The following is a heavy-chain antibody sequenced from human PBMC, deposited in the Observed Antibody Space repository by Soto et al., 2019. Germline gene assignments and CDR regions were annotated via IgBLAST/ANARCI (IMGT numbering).Heavy chain of an antibody. CDR1: GGSISSSNW. V-gene: IGHV4-4*02. J-gene: IGHJ3*02. CDR3: ARLSDSGSYSAFDI. Sequence: SETLALTCAVSGGSISSSNWWSWVRQPPGKGLEWIGEIYHSGSTNYNPSLKSRVTISVDKSKNHFSLKLSSVTAADTAVYYCARLSDSGSYSAFDIWGQGTMVT. CDR2: IYHSGST. D-gene: IGHD1-26*01.